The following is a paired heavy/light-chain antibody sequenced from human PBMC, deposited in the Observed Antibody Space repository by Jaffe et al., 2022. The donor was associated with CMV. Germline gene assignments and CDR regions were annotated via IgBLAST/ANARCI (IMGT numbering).Light chain of an antibody. CDR1: SSDVGGYNY. J-gene: IGLJ3*02. Sequence: QSALTQPRSVSGSPGQSATISCPGTSSDVGGYNYVSWFQQHPGKAPKLMIYDVNKRPSGVPDRFSGSKSGNTASLTISGLQAEDEADYYCCSYAGKNTWVFGGGTKLTVL. V-gene: IGLV2-11*01. CDR3: CSYAGKNTWV. CDR2: DVN.
Heavy chain of an antibody. V-gene: IGHV3-33*08. D-gene: IGHD3-10*01. Sequence: QVQLLESGGDVVQPERSLRLSCAASGFDFNRYGMHWVRQAPGKGLEWVAFISYDGNYKSYADSVKGRFTVSRDNSKNTLYLQMSSLRAEDTSIYYCARDPALMWFGDSYFFHSWGQGTLVTVSS. CDR3: ARDPALMWFGDSYFFHS. J-gene: IGHJ4*02. CDR1: GFDFNRYG. CDR2: ISYDGNYK.